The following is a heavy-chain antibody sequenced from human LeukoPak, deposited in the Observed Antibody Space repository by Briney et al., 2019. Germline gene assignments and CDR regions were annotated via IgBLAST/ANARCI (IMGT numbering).Heavy chain of an antibody. CDR1: GFTVSSNY. CDR2: IYGGGST. CDR3: ARTDYSSGFYEDLDF. V-gene: IGHV3-53*01. D-gene: IGHD6-19*01. Sequence: GGSLRLSCAVSGFTVSSNYMSWVRQAPGKGLEWVSVIYGGGSTYYADSVKGRFTISRDNSKNTLYLQMNSLRAEDTAVYYCARTDYSSGFYEDLDFWGQGTLVTVSS. J-gene: IGHJ4*02.